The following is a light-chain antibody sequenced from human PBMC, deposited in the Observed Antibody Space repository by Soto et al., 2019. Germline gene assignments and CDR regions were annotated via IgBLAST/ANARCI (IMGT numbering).Light chain of an antibody. J-gene: IGLJ1*01. CDR2: EVT. Sequence: QSALTQPASVSGSPGQSIAVSCTGTFSDVGGYDYVSWYQQHPDKAPKLMIYEVTKRPSGVSNRFSGSKSGNTAPLTISGLQPEDEADYYCSSHTSGSTRVFGSGTKVTVL. CDR3: SSHTSGSTRV. V-gene: IGLV2-14*01. CDR1: FSDVGGYDY.